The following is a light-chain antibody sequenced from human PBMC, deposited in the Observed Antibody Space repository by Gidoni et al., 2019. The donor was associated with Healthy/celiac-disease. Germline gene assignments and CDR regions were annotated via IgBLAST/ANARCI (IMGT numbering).Light chain of an antibody. J-gene: IGKJ2*01. Sequence: ELVLTQSPGTLSLSPGERATLSCRARQSVSSSYLAWYQQTPGQAPSLLIYGASSRATGIPDRFSGSGSGTDFTLTISRLEPEDFVVYYCQQYGSSPPNTFGQGTKLEIK. CDR1: QSVSSSY. CDR3: QQYGSSPPNT. V-gene: IGKV3-20*01. CDR2: GAS.